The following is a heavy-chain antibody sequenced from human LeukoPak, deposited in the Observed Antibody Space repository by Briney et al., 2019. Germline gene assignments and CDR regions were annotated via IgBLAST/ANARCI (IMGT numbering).Heavy chain of an antibody. CDR2: IYYSGST. J-gene: IGHJ4*02. Sequence: PSETLSLTCTVSGGSISSSSYYWGWIRQPPGKGLEWIGSIYYSGSTYYNPSLKSRVTISVDTSKNQFSLKLSSVTAADTAVYYCARDRAKLGESRVVTATRHFDYWGQGTLVTVSS. CDR1: GGSISSSSYY. V-gene: IGHV4-39*07. CDR3: ARDRAKLGESRVVTATRHFDY. D-gene: IGHD2-21*02.